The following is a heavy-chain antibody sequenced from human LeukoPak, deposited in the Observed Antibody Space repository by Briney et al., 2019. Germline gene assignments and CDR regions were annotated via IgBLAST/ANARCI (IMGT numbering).Heavy chain of an antibody. Sequence: SETLSLTCPVSGGSISSYYWSWIRQPPGKGLEWIGYIYYSGSTNYNPSLKSRVTISVDTSKNQFSLKLSSVTAADTAVYYCARDKSGVFDYWGQGTLVTVSS. V-gene: IGHV4-59*01. CDR2: IYYSGST. J-gene: IGHJ4*02. CDR1: GGSISSYY. CDR3: ARDKSGVFDY. D-gene: IGHD3-3*01.